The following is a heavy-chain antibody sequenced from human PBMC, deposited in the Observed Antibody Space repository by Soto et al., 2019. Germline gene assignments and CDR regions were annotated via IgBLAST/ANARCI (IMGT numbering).Heavy chain of an antibody. CDR2: INPSSGTT. CDR3: AIGHDYVFPNPQLGD. Sequence: ASVKVACKASGYIFTSYYMHWVRQAPGQGLEWMGIINPSSGTTGYAQMFQDRVTMTSDTSTSTLYMELNSLRSEDTALYYCAIGHDYVFPNPQLGDWGK. CDR1: GYIFTSYY. V-gene: IGHV1-46*01. J-gene: IGHJ1*01. D-gene: IGHD3-16*01.